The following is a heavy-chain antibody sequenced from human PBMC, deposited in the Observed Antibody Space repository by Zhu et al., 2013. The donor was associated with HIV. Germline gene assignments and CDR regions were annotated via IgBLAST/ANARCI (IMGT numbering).Heavy chain of an antibody. J-gene: IGHJ5*02. CDR3: ARGGALDL. CDR1: GYSFTGNY. CDR2: INPNSGGT. Sequence: QVQLVQSGAEVRKPGASVKVSCKASGYSFTGNYIHWVRQAPGQGLEWMGWINPNSGGTNYAQNFQGRVTMTRDTSITTAYMDLSRLTSDDSAVYYCARGGALDLWGQGTLVTGLL. V-gene: IGHV1-2*02.